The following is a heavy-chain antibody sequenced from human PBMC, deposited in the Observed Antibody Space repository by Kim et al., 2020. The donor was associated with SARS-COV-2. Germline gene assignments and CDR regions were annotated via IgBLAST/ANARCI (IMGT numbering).Heavy chain of an antibody. CDR2: IYYSGST. D-gene: IGHD6-13*01. J-gene: IGHJ6*01. V-gene: IGHV4-39*07. CDR1: GGSISSSSYY. CDR3: ARVAAAAGSPWPYYYYG. Sequence: SETLSLTCTVSGGSISSSSYYWGWIRQPPGKGLEWIGSIYYSGSTYYNPSLKSRVTISVDTSKNQFSLKLSSVTAADTAVYYCARVAAAAGSPWPYYYYG.